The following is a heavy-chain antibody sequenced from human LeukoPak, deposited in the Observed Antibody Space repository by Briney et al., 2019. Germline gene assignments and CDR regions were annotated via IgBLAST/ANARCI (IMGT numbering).Heavy chain of an antibody. V-gene: IGHV4-38-2*02. CDR2: IYHSGST. Sequence: SETLSLTCTVSGYSISSGYYWGWIRQPPGKGLEWIGSIYHSGSTYYNPSLKSRVTMSVDTSKNQFSLKLSSVTAADTAVYYCARDSVGNGGYYFDYWGQGTLVTVSS. D-gene: IGHD1-1*01. CDR1: GYSISSGYY. CDR3: ARDSVGNGGYYFDY. J-gene: IGHJ4*02.